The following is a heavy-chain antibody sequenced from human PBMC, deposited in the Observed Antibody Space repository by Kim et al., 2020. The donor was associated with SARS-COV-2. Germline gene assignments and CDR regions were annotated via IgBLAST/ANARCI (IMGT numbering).Heavy chain of an antibody. CDR2: INAGNGNT. J-gene: IGHJ3*02. V-gene: IGHV1-3*01. D-gene: IGHD2-2*01. CDR1: GYTFTSYA. Sequence: ASVKVSCKASGYTFTSYAMHWVRQAPGQRLEWMGWINAGNGNTKYSQKFQGRVTITRDTSASTAYMELSSLRSEDTAVYYCARWGSGYCSSTSCYLWVNAFDIWGHGTMVAVSS. CDR3: ARWGSGYCSSTSCYLWVNAFDI.